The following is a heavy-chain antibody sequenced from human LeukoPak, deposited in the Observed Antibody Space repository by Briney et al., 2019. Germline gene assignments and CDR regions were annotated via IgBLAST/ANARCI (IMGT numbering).Heavy chain of an antibody. CDR3: AREAHSSSWYGYFQH. CDR1: GGTFSSYA. D-gene: IGHD6-13*01. CDR2: IIPIFGTA. V-gene: IGHV1-69*05. J-gene: IGHJ1*01. Sequence: SVKVSCKASGGTFSSYAISWVRQAPGQGLEWMGRIIPIFGTANYAQKFQGRVTITTDESTSTAYMELSSLRSEDTAVYYCAREAHSSSWYGYFQHWGQGTLVTVSS.